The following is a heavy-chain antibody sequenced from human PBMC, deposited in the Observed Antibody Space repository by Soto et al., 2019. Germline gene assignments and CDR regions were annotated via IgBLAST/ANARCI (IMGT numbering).Heavy chain of an antibody. J-gene: IGHJ6*02. CDR1: GFTFSSYA. Sequence: PGGSLRLSGAAFGFTFSSYAMSWVRQAPGKGLEWVSAISGSGGSTYYADSVKGRFTISRDNAKNTLYLQMNSLRAEDTAVYYCAKSPLWFGDNYYYGMDVWGQGTTVTVSS. D-gene: IGHD3-10*01. CDR3: AKSPLWFGDNYYYGMDV. V-gene: IGHV3-23*01. CDR2: ISGSGGST.